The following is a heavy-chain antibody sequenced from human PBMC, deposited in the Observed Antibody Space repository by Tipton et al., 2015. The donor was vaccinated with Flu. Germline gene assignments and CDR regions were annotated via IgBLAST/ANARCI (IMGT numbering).Heavy chain of an antibody. Sequence: GSLGLSCAASGFTFSRYEMQWVRQAPGKGLEWVSYISSGGTTIYQADSVKGRFTISRDNAKNSLYLQMNSLRAEDTALYYCARHRNYHFDYWGQGTLVTVSS. D-gene: IGHD4-11*01. CDR3: ARHRNYHFDY. CDR2: ISSGGTTI. CDR1: GFTFSRYE. J-gene: IGHJ4*02. V-gene: IGHV3-48*03.